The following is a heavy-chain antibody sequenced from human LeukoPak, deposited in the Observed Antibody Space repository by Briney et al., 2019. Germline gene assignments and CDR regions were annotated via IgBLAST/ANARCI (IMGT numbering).Heavy chain of an antibody. CDR2: IYPDDSDT. V-gene: IGHV5-51*01. Sequence: GESLKISCEGSGYSFNTYWIGWVRQMPGKGLEWMGIIYPDDSDTRYSPSFQGQVTISADKSISTAYLQWSSLKTSDTAMYYCARRYHDYSGYSRQFDYWGQGTLVTVSS. CDR1: GYSFNTYW. CDR3: ARRYHDYSGYSRQFDY. D-gene: IGHD3-22*01. J-gene: IGHJ4*02.